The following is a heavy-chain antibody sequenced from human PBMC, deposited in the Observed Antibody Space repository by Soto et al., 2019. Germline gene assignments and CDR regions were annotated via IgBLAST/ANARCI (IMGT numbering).Heavy chain of an antibody. CDR1: GFTFSSYG. CDR3: AGANPAAAGTFDY. V-gene: IGHV3-30*03. Sequence: QVQLVESGGGVVQPGRSLRLSCAASGFTFSSYGMHWVRQAPGKGLEWVAVISYDGSNKYYADSVKGRFTISRDNSKNTLYLQMNSLRAEDTAVYYCAGANPAAAGTFDYWGQGTLVTVSS. J-gene: IGHJ4*02. CDR2: ISYDGSNK. D-gene: IGHD6-13*01.